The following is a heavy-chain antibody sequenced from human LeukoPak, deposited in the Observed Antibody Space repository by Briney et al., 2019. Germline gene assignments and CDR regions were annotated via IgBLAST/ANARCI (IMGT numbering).Heavy chain of an antibody. V-gene: IGHV3-23*01. CDR2: VTGSGSYT. J-gene: IGHJ4*02. CDR1: GFTFSTYA. D-gene: IGHD3-10*01. Sequence: GGSLRLSCAASGFTFSTYAMAWVRQAPGKGLEWVSGVTGSGSYTYYADSVQGRFSISRDNSKNTLYLQMNILGAEDTAVYYCAKGGNDGSLYYFDYWGQGSLVTVSS. CDR3: AKGGNDGSLYYFDY.